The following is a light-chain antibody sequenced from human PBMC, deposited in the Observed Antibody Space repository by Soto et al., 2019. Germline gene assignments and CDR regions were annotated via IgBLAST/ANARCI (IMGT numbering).Light chain of an antibody. CDR1: QSVSSSY. Sequence: EIVLTLSPGTLSLSPRERATLSCRDSQSVSSSYLARYQQKPGQAPRLLIYGASSRATGIPDRFSGSGSGTDFTLTISRLEPEDFAVYYCQQNGSPPQTFGQGTNVDIK. J-gene: IGKJ1*01. CDR3: QQNGSPPQT. V-gene: IGKV3-20*01. CDR2: GAS.